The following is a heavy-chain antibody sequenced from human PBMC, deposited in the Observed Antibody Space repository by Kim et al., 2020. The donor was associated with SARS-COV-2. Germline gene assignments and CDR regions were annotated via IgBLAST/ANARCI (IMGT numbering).Heavy chain of an antibody. CDR1: GFSLINYW. CDR3: VRRYYDSSGYYYFDN. J-gene: IGHJ4*02. Sequence: GGSLSLSCAASGFSLINYWMHWVRQAPGKGLVWVSRINGDGSATSYADSVKGRFTISRDSAKNTLYLQMNSLRVEDTALYYCVRRYYDSSGYYYFDNWGQGTPVTVSS. D-gene: IGHD3-22*01. V-gene: IGHV3-74*01. CDR2: INGDGSAT.